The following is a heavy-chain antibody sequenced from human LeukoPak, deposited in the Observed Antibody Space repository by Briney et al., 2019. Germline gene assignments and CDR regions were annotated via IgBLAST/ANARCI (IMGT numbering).Heavy chain of an antibody. J-gene: IGHJ4*02. CDR3: ARDFIAAAGTGEYYFDY. D-gene: IGHD6-13*01. CDR1: GGSFSGYY. CDR2: INHSGST. Sequence: SETLSLTCAVYGGSFSGYYWSWIRQPPGKGLEWIGEINHSGSTNYNPSLKSRVTISVDTSKNQFSLKLSSVTAAATAVYYCARDFIAAAGTGEYYFDYWGEGTLVTVSS. V-gene: IGHV4-34*01.